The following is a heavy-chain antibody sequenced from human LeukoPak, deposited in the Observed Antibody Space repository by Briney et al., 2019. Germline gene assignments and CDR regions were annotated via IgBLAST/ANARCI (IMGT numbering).Heavy chain of an antibody. CDR2: ILDDGINK. CDR1: GLTFSTSD. D-gene: IGHD2-2*01. V-gene: IGHV3-30*03. Sequence: PGGSLRLSCGASGLTFSTSDIHWVRQAPGKGLEWVAVILDDGINKYYADSVKGRFTISRDNSQNAVYLQMNSLRAEDTAVYYCARGNVPSVWGQGTLVTVSS. J-gene: IGHJ4*02. CDR3: ARGNVPSV.